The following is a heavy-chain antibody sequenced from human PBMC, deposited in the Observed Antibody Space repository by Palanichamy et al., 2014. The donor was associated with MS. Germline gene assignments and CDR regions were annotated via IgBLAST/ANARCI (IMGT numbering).Heavy chain of an antibody. D-gene: IGHD6-25*01. J-gene: IGHJ4*02. CDR3: AREIDRSGYKRFDY. V-gene: IGHV3-48*03. CDR2: ISSSGSTI. CDR1: GFTFSNYE. Sequence: EVQLVESGGGLVQPGGSLRLSCEASGFTFSNYEMNWVRQAPGKGLEWVSYISSSGSTIYYADSVKGRFTISRDNAKSSLYLQMNSLRGEDTAVYYCAREIDRSGYKRFDYWGQGTLVTVSS.